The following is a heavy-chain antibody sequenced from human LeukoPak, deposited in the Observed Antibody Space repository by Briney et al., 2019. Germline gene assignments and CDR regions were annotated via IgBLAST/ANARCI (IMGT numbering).Heavy chain of an antibody. D-gene: IGHD3-22*01. CDR2: IYSGGNT. CDR1: GFTVSSNY. J-gene: IGHJ4*02. V-gene: IGHV3-53*01. CDR3: ARADYYDSSGYNDY. Sequence: GGSLRLSCAASGFTVSSNYMSWVRQAPGKGLEWVSVIYSGGNTFYAASVKGRFTVSRDNSKNTLYLQMTSLRAEDTAVYYCARADYYDSSGYNDYWGQGTLVTVSS.